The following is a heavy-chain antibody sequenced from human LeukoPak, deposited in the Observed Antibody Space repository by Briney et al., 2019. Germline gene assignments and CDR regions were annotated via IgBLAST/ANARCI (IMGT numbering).Heavy chain of an antibody. V-gene: IGHV3-9*01. CDR2: ISWNSGSI. CDR1: GFTFDDYA. J-gene: IGHJ6*02. CDR3: AKDRGIAVAGTPSGYYYGMDV. D-gene: IGHD6-19*01. Sequence: GGSLRLSCAASGFTFDDYAMHWVRQAPGKGLEWVSGISWNSGSIGYADSVKGRFTISRDNAKNSLYLQMNSLRAEDTALYYCAKDRGIAVAGTPSGYYYGMDVWGQGTTVTVSS.